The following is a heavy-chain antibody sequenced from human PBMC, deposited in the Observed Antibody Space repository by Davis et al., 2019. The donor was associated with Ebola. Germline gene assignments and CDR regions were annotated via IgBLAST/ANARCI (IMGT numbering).Heavy chain of an antibody. D-gene: IGHD3-22*01. V-gene: IGHV4-59*08. CDR1: GGSFSGYY. Sequence: SETLSLTCAVYGGSFSGYYWSWIRQPPGKGLEWIGYIYYSGSTNYNPSLKSRVTISVDTSKNQFSLKLSSVTAADTAVYYCARQSGYHPFDYWGQGTLVTVSS. CDR2: IYYSGST. CDR3: ARQSGYHPFDY. J-gene: IGHJ4*02.